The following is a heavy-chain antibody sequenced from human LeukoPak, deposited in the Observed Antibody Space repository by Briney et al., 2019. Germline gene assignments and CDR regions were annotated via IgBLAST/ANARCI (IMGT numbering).Heavy chain of an antibody. Sequence: KPSATLSLTCTVSGGSISSSSYYWGWIRQPPGKGLAWIGSIYYSGSTYYNPSLKSRVTISVDTSKNQFSLKLSSVTAADTAVYYCARVAEGRQWLVLGYFQHWGQGTLVTVSS. J-gene: IGHJ1*01. CDR3: ARVAEGRQWLVLGYFQH. V-gene: IGHV4-39*01. CDR2: IYYSGST. CDR1: GGSISSSSYY. D-gene: IGHD6-19*01.